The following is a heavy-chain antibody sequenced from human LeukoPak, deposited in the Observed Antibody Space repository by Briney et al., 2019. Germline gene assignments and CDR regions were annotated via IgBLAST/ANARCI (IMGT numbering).Heavy chain of an antibody. V-gene: IGHV3-48*01. Sequence: PGGSLRLSCAASGFTFSSYSMNWVRQAPGKGLEWVSYVSSSSSTIYYADPVKGRFTISRDNAKNSLYLQMNSLRAEDTAVYYCARDPPGIAAAGTHYFDYWGQGTLVTVSS. D-gene: IGHD6-13*01. CDR1: GFTFSSYS. J-gene: IGHJ4*02. CDR2: VSSSSSTI. CDR3: ARDPPGIAAAGTHYFDY.